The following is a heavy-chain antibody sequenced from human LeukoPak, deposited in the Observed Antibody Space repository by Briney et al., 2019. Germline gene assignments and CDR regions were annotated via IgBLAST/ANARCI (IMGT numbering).Heavy chain of an antibody. D-gene: IGHD6-19*01. CDR2: INPSGGST. CDR1: GYTFTSYY. CDR3: ARAAVVPNFDY. V-gene: IGHV1-46*01. J-gene: IGHJ4*02. Sequence: ASVKVSCKASGYTFTSYYMHWVRQAPGQGLEWMGIINPSGGSTSYAQKFQGRVTMTRDMSTSTVYMELSSLRSEDTAVYYCARAAVVPNFDYWGQGTLVTVSS.